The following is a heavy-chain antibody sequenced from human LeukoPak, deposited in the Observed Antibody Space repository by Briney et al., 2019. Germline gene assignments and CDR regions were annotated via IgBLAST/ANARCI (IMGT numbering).Heavy chain of an antibody. CDR3: APTAEAYASWWKV. V-gene: IGHV1-2*02. CDR2: INPDSGFT. J-gene: IGHJ4*02. D-gene: IGHD2-15*01. CDR1: GYKFTDDY. Sequence: ASVKVSCKASGYKFTDDYMHWVRQAPGQGLEFMGWINPDSGFTTYAQKFKGRVTMTRDTSISTAYLEVRSVTSDDTAVYYCAPTAEAYASWWKVWGQGTLVTVSS.